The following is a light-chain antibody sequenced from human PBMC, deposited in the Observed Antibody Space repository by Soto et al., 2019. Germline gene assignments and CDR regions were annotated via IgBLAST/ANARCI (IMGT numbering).Light chain of an antibody. CDR1: QSVSSY. CDR2: DTS. V-gene: IGKV3-11*01. CDR3: HQRKSWPRT. J-gene: IGKJ1*01. Sequence: EIVLTQSPATLSLSPGERATFSCRASQSVSSYLAWYQHKPGQAPRLLIYDTSNRATGIPARFSGSGSGTDFTLTISSLEPEDFAVYYCHQRKSWPRTFGQGTKVDIK.